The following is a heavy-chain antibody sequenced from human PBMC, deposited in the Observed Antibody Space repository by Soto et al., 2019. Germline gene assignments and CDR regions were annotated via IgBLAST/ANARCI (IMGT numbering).Heavy chain of an antibody. V-gene: IGHV4-39*01. Sequence: QLQLQESGPGLVKPSETLSLTCTVSGGSISSSSYYWGWIRQPPGKGLEWIGSIYYSGSTYYNPSRKSRVTISVATSKHQFSLKLSSVTAADTAVYYCARLAGTVITDAFFDYWGQGTLVTVSS. CDR2: IYYSGST. D-gene: IGHD4-17*01. CDR1: GGSISSSSYY. J-gene: IGHJ4*02. CDR3: ARLAGTVITDAFFDY.